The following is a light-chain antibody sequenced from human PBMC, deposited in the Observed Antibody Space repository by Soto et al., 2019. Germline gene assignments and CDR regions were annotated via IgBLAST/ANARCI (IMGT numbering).Light chain of an antibody. CDR2: GAS. CDR3: QQYGISPPIT. Sequence: EIVLTQSPGTLSLSPGERATLSCRASQSVSSSYLAWYQQKPGQAPRLLIYGASSRATGIPDRFSGSGSGTDFTLTISRLEPEDFAVYYCQQYGISPPITCGQGTRLEIK. J-gene: IGKJ5*01. V-gene: IGKV3-20*01. CDR1: QSVSSSY.